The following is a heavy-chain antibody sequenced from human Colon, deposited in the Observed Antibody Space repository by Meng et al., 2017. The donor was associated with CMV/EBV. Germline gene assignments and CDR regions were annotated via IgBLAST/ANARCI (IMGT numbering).Heavy chain of an antibody. J-gene: IGHJ4*02. CDR1: GVTFSDSV. V-gene: IGHV3-23*01. CDR2: ISSRGDKR. Sequence: GESLKISCVVSGVTFSDSVMSWVRQAPGKGLVWVAAISSRGDKRDYADSVKGRFTISRDNFRNTVILQMSSMKGEDTAVYYCARVQFLDYFDDWGRGTRVTVSS. CDR3: ARVQFLDYFDD. D-gene: IGHD2/OR15-2a*01.